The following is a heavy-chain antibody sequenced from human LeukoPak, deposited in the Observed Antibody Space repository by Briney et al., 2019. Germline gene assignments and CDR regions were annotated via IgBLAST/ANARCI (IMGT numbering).Heavy chain of an antibody. J-gene: IGHJ4*02. Sequence: PGGSLRLSCAASGFTFSGSAMHWVRQASGKGLEWVGRIRSKANSYATAYAASVKGRFTISRGDSKNTAYLQMNSLKTEDTAGYYCSTPVVGATDYWGQGTLVTVSS. CDR2: IRSKANSYAT. CDR3: STPVVGATDY. V-gene: IGHV3-73*01. CDR1: GFTFSGSA. D-gene: IGHD1-26*01.